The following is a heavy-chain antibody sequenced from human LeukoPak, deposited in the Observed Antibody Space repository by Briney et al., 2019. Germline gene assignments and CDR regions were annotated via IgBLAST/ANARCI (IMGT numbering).Heavy chain of an antibody. CDR1: GGTFSSYT. CDR2: IIPIFGTA. Sequence: SVKVSCKASGGTFSSYTISWVRQAPGQGLEWMGGIIPIFGTANYAQKLQGRVTITADESTSTAYMELSSLRSEDTAVYYCAREYAPSYSSSWSAVRGAFDIWGQGTMVTVSS. D-gene: IGHD6-13*01. J-gene: IGHJ3*02. V-gene: IGHV1-69*13. CDR3: AREYAPSYSSSWSAVRGAFDI.